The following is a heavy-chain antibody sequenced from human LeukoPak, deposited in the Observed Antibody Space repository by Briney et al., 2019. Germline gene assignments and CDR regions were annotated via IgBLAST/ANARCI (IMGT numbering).Heavy chain of an antibody. V-gene: IGHV4-30-2*01. CDR3: ARDSLRFLE. D-gene: IGHD3-3*01. CDR1: GGSISSGGYY. Sequence: PSETLSLTCTVSGGSISSGGYYWSWIRQPPGKGLEWIGNIYHSGSTNYNPSLKSRVTISVDRSKNQFSLKVSSVTAADTAVYYCARDSLRFLEWGQGTLVTVSS. J-gene: IGHJ4*02. CDR2: IYHSGST.